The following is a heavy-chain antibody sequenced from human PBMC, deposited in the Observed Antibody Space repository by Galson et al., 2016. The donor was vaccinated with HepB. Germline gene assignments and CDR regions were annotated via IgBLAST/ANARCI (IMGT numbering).Heavy chain of an antibody. V-gene: IGHV5-51*01. D-gene: IGHD5-24*01. CDR1: GYSFTSYW. CDR3: ARRALGHGDAFDI. Sequence: QSGAEVKKPGESLQISCKGSGYSFTSYWIGWVRQMPGKGLEWVGMIYPDDADARLSPSFEGQVTISADKSNSSAYLQWSSLRASDTAMYYCARRALGHGDAFDIWGQGTRVTVSS. J-gene: IGHJ3*02. CDR2: IYPDDADA.